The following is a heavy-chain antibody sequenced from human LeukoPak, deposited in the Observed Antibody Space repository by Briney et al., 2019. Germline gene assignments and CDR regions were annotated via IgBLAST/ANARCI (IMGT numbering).Heavy chain of an antibody. J-gene: IGHJ3*01. Sequence: GSVTVSCKASGYTFIDYYMHWVRQAPGQGLEWIGWISPNSGGTKYVQKFQGRVTMTRDTSSTTVYMELSGLSFDDTAVYYCARWTTVLTDWGQGTMVIVSS. V-gene: IGHV1-2*02. CDR2: ISPNSGGT. CDR3: ARWTTVLTD. D-gene: IGHD4-17*01. CDR1: GYTFIDYY.